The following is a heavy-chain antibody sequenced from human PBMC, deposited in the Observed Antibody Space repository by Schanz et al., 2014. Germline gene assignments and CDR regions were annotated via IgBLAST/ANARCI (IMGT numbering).Heavy chain of an antibody. J-gene: IGHJ4*02. CDR3: VKTDAGWRFDY. CDR2: ISDRGDGT. V-gene: IGHV3-23*01. D-gene: IGHD6-19*01. CDR1: GFTFTTFA. Sequence: EQVLESFFFFFQPVGSLRLSCATSGFTFTTFAMTWVRQAPGKGLEWVSGISDRGDGTNYGDSVRGRFTISRDNSRNTVYLQMNNVGVDDTATYYCVKTDAGWRFDYWGQGTLVIVSS.